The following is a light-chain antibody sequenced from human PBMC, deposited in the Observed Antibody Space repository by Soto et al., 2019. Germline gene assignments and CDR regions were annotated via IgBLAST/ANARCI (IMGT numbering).Light chain of an antibody. Sequence: DIQITQSPSSLSASVGDRVTITRRASQSIGGYLTWYQQLPGKAPKLLIFAASGLQSGVPSRFSGSGSGTDFTLTISSLQPEDFATYYCQQSYSSPITFGQGTRLEIK. CDR2: AAS. CDR1: QSIGGY. V-gene: IGKV1-39*01. J-gene: IGKJ5*01. CDR3: QQSYSSPIT.